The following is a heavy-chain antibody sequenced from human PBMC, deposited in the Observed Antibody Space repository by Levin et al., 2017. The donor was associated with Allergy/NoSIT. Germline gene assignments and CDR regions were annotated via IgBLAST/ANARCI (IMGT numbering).Heavy chain of an antibody. CDR1: GGTFSSYA. D-gene: IGHD5-24*01. J-gene: IGHJ3*02. V-gene: IGHV1-69*01. CDR2: IIPIFGTA. Sequence: KISCKASGGTFSSYAISWVRQAPGQGLEWMGGIIPIFGTANYAQKFQGRVTITADESTSTAYMELSSLRSEDTAVYYCARDEGMATMHAFDIWGQGTMVTVSS. CDR3: ARDEGMATMHAFDI.